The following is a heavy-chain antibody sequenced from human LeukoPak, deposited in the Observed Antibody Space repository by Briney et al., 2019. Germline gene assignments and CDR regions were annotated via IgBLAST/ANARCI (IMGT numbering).Heavy chain of an antibody. V-gene: IGHV1-69*05. CDR1: GGTFSSYA. Sequence: ASVKVSCKASGGTFSSYAISWVRQAPGQGLEWMGGIIPIFGTANYAQKFQGRVTITTDESTSTAYMELSSLRSEDTAVYYCARGPETYYYDSSGFVAYWGHGTLVTVSS. CDR3: ARGPETYYYDSSGFVAY. J-gene: IGHJ4*01. D-gene: IGHD3-22*01. CDR2: IIPIFGTA.